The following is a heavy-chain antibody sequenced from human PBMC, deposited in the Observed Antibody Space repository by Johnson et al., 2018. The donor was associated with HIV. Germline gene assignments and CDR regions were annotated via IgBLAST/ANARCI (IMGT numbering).Heavy chain of an antibody. Sequence: VQLVESGGGVVQPGRSLRLSCAASGFKFSIYWMSWVRQAPGKGLEWVANIKQDGSEKDYVESVKGRFTISRDNAKNSLYLQLNNLRAEDTAVYYCARGAFLKVYVSDDAFDIWGQGTMVTVSS. CDR3: ARGAFLKVYVSDDAFDI. CDR2: IKQDGSEK. J-gene: IGHJ3*02. CDR1: GFKFSIYW. V-gene: IGHV3-7*02. D-gene: IGHD2-8*01.